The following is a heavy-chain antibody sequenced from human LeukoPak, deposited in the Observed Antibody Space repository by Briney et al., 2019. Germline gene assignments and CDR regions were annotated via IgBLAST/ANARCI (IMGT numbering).Heavy chain of an antibody. J-gene: IGHJ3*02. CDR3: ATQNKGSDAFDI. V-gene: IGHV3-21*01. CDR1: EFTVTTNY. CDR2: ISSSSSYI. D-gene: IGHD1/OR15-1a*01. Sequence: PGGSLRLSCVASEFTVTTNYMNWVRQAPGKGLEWVSSISSSSSYIYYADSVKGRFTISRDNAKNSLYLQMNSLRAEYTAVYYCATQNKGSDAFDIWGQGTMVTVSS.